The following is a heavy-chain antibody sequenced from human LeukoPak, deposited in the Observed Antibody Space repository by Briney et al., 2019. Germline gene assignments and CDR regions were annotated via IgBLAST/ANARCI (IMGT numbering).Heavy chain of an antibody. CDR1: GGSISSGGYY. CDR2: IYYSGST. J-gene: IGHJ4*02. D-gene: IGHD3-9*01. V-gene: IGHV4-31*03. Sequence: SETLSLTCTVSGGSISSGGYYWSWIRQHPGKGLEWIGYIYYSGSTYYNPSLKSRVTISVDTSKNQFSLKLSSVTAADTAVYYCARETNILTGYYPCWGQGTLVTVSS. CDR3: ARETNILTGYYPC.